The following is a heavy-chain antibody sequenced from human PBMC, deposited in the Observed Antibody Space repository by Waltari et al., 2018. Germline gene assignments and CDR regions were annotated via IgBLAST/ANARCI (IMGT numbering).Heavy chain of an antibody. Sequence: EVQLLESGGGLVQPGGSLRLSCAASGFTFSSYAMSWVRQAPGKGLEWVSAISGSGGSTYYADSVKGRFTISRDKSKNTLYLQMNSLRAEDTAVYYCAKGTYGAHVQFDYWGQGTLVTVSS. D-gene: IGHD3-10*01. CDR3: AKGTYGAHVQFDY. V-gene: IGHV3-23*01. CDR2: ISGSGGST. CDR1: GFTFSSYA. J-gene: IGHJ4*02.